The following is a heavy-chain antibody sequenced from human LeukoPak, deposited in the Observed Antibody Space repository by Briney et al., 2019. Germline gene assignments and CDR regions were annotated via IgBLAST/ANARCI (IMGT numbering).Heavy chain of an antibody. CDR3: AKDLAGYYDRSGYSSFDY. J-gene: IGHJ4*02. CDR1: GFTFSSYA. Sequence: GGSLRLSFAASGFTFSSYAMSGVRQAPGKGREGVAAISGRGGSTYYAGSVKGRFNISRHNTKKPLYLQMNSLRAEDTAVYYCAKDLAGYYDRSGYSSFDYWGQGTLVTVSS. CDR2: ISGRGGST. D-gene: IGHD3-22*01. V-gene: IGHV3-23*01.